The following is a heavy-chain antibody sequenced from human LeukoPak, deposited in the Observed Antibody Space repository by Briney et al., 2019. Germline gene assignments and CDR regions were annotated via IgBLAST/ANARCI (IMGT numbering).Heavy chain of an antibody. CDR2: IIPIFGTA. CDR1: GGTFSSYA. CDR3: ARGRRGNYYYYYMDV. D-gene: IGHD3-16*01. J-gene: IGHJ6*03. V-gene: IGHV1-69*05. Sequence: ASVTVSCKASGGTFSSYAISWVRQAPGQGLEWMGGIIPIFGTANYAQKFQGRVTITTDESTSTAYMELSSLRSEDTAVYYCARGRRGNYYYYYMDVWGKGTTVTVSS.